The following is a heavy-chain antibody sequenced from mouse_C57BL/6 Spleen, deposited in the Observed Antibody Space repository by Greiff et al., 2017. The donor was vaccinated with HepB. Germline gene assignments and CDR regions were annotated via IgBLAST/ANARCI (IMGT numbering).Heavy chain of an antibody. CDR1: GYTFTSYW. Sequence: QVQLKQSGAELAKPGASVKLSCKASGYTFTSYWMHWVKQRPGQGLEWIGYINPSSGYTKYNQKFKDKATLTADKSSSTAYMQLSSLTYEDSAVYYCAASTMVTTGDFDYWGQGTTLTVSS. D-gene: IGHD2-2*01. V-gene: IGHV1-7*01. CDR2: INPSSGYT. J-gene: IGHJ2*01. CDR3: AASTMVTTGDFDY.